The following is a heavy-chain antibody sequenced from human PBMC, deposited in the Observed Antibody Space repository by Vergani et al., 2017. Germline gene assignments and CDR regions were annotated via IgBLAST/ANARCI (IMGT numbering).Heavy chain of an antibody. V-gene: IGHV3-21*04. J-gene: IGHJ3*02. Sequence: EVQLVESGGGLVKPGGSLRLSCAASGFTFSSYSMNWVRQAPGKGLEWVSSISSSSSYIYYADSVKGRFTISRDNAKNSLYLQMNSLRAEDTAVYYCAKDRVVVITFDAFDIWGQGTMVTVSS. D-gene: IGHD3-22*01. CDR3: AKDRVVVITFDAFDI. CDR1: GFTFSSYS. CDR2: ISSSSSYI.